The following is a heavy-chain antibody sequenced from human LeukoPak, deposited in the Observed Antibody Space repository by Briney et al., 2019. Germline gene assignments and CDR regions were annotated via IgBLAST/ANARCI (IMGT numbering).Heavy chain of an antibody. CDR1: GFTFSNYA. V-gene: IGHV3-23*01. D-gene: IGHD2-2*01. Sequence: GGSLRLSCAASGFTFSNYAMTWVRQAPGEGLEWVAFISQSGGRSTDYADSVRGPVTISRDNSEDTLYLKMNSLRAEDTAVYHCARDLGCSTSSCHYNWFDPWGQGTLVTVSS. J-gene: IGHJ5*02. CDR2: ISQSGGRST. CDR3: ARDLGCSTSSCHYNWFDP.